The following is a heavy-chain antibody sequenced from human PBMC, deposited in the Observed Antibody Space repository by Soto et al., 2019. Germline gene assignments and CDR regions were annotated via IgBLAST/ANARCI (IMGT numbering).Heavy chain of an antibody. CDR2: NYYSGIT. D-gene: IGHD2-8*02. Sequence: SETLSLTCAVSGGSVSSTNWWSWVRQHPGKGLEWIGYNYYSGITYYNPSLKSRVTISVDTSKNQFSLKLTSVTAADTAVYYCARDKITGLFDYWGQGTLVTVSS. CDR1: GGSVSSTNW. V-gene: IGHV4-4*02. J-gene: IGHJ4*02. CDR3: ARDKITGLFDY.